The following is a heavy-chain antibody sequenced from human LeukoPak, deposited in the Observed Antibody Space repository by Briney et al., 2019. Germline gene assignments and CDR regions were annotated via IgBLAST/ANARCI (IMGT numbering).Heavy chain of an antibody. V-gene: IGHV1-18*01. CDR2: ISAYNGNT. CDR1: GYTFTSYD. Sequence: ASVKVSCKASGYTFTSYDINWVRQATGQGLEWMGWISAYNGNTNYAQKLQGRVTMTTDTSTSTAYMELRSLRSDDTAVYYCARGSAFTFGGVIVRYGFYDYWGQGTLVTVSS. CDR3: ARGSAFTFGGVIVRYGFYDY. D-gene: IGHD3-16*02. J-gene: IGHJ4*02.